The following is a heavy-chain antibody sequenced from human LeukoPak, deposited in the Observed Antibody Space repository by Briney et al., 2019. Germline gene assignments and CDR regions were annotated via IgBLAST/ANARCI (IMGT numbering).Heavy chain of an antibody. CDR3: ARSGYSYGADAFDI. V-gene: IGHV4-4*07. J-gene: IGHJ3*02. CDR2: IYSTGRS. CDR1: GGSISNYF. Sequence: SETLSLTCTVSGGSISNYFWSWVRQPAGKGLEWIGRIYSTGRSDYNPSLKSRITMSVDTSKNQFSLKLSSVTAADTAVYYCARSGYSYGADAFDIWGQGTMVTVSS. D-gene: IGHD5-18*01.